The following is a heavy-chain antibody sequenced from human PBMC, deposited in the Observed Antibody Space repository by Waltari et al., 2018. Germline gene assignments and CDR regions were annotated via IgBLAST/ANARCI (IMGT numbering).Heavy chain of an antibody. CDR3: AGSGGMKRTVDY. CDR2: IIPFLGIT. J-gene: IGHJ4*02. Sequence: HVLLEQSGAEVKKPGSSVKVSCTAYGGTFSTYTGTWVRQAPGQGLGWMGSIIPFLGITKYAQSLQARLTITVDQTTNTGYMELNNLRPEDTGVYYCAGSGGMKRTVDYWGQGTLVTVSS. V-gene: IGHV1-69*02. CDR1: GGTFSTYT. D-gene: IGHD3-10*01.